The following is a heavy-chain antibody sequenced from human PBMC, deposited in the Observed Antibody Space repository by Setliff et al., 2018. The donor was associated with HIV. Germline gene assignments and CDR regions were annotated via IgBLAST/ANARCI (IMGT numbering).Heavy chain of an antibody. CDR3: ARVAHSSSYHYYGMDV. CDR2: IMPIFGPA. J-gene: IGHJ6*02. V-gene: IGHV1-69*13. CDR1: GGTFSSYA. D-gene: IGHD6-19*01. Sequence: RASVKVSCKASGGTFSSYAISWVRQAPGQGLEWMGGIMPIFGPANYAQKFQGRVTITRDEFTNTGYMELSSLRSEDTAVYFCARVAHSSSYHYYGMDVWGQGTTVTVSS.